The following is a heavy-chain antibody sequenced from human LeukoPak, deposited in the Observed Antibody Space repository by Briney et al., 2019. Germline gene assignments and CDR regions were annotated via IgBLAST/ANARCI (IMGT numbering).Heavy chain of an antibody. CDR3: ASTATYYCDSSGYYSYYFDY. CDR2: INTNTGNP. Sequence: ASVKGSCKASGYTFTSYAMNWVRQAPGQGLEWMGWINTNTGNPTYAQGFTGRFVFSLDTSVSTAYLQISGLKAEDTAVYYCASTATYYCDSSGYYSYYFDYWGQGTLVTVSS. J-gene: IGHJ4*02. CDR1: GYTFTSYA. D-gene: IGHD3-22*01. V-gene: IGHV7-4-1*02.